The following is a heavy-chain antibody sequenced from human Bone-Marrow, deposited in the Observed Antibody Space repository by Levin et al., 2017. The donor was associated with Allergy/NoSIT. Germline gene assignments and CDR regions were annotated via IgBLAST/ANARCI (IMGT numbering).Heavy chain of an antibody. CDR2: ISYDGSSK. J-gene: IGHJ6*02. V-gene: IGHV3-30-3*01. D-gene: IGHD5-18*01. Sequence: GESLKISCAASGFTFSSYAMHWVRQAPGKGLEWVAVISYDGSSKYYADSVKGRFTVSRDNSNNTLYLQMNSLRAEDTAVYYCARYMARQLWFPYYHYYGMDVWGQGTTVTVYS. CDR1: GFTFSSYA. CDR3: ARYMARQLWFPYYHYYGMDV.